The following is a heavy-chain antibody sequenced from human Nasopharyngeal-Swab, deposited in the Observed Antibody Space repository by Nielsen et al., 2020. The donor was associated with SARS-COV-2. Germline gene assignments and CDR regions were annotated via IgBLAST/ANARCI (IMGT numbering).Heavy chain of an antibody. CDR3: ARALPGGNEIWYFDL. CDR1: GFIFSSYD. D-gene: IGHD4-23*01. CDR2: ISHDGNIQ. Sequence: GGSLRLSCAVSGFIFSSYDMHWVRQAPGKGLEWVAFISHDGNIQYYADSVKGRLSISRDNSKNTLYLQMNSLRAEDTAVYFCARALPGGNEIWYFDLWGRGTLVTVSS. V-gene: IGHV3-30*03. J-gene: IGHJ2*01.